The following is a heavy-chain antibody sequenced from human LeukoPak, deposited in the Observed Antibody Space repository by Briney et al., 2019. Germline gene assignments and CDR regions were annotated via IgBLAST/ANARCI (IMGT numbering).Heavy chain of an antibody. V-gene: IGHV3-23*01. CDR3: ARERYVEASFDI. Sequence: PGASLRLSCAASGFTFSSSAMNWVRQAPGKGLEWVSAISGSGGSTYYYADSVKGRFTISRDNAKNSLYLQMNSLRAEDTAVYYCARERYVEASFDIWGQGTMVTVSS. D-gene: IGHD5-12*01. CDR2: ISGSGGST. J-gene: IGHJ3*02. CDR1: GFTFSSSA.